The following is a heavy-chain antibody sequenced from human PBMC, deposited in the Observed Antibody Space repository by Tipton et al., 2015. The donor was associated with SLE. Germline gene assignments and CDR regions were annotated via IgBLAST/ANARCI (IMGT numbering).Heavy chain of an antibody. Sequence: TLSLTCSVYGDSLSGQYWSWIRQPPGKGLEWIGEVFRGGSTNYSPSLESRVTITVDMSKNQFSLRLISVTAADTAVYYCSRGCSSSTCEPFYFFGMDVWGQGTTVTVSS. CDR2: VFRGGST. CDR3: SRGCSSSTCEPFYFFGMDV. CDR1: GDSLSGQY. V-gene: IGHV4-34*01. D-gene: IGHD2-2*01. J-gene: IGHJ6*02.